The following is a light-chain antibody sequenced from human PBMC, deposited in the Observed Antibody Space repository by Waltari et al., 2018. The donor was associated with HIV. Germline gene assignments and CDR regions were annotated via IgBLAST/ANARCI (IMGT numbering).Light chain of an antibody. CDR3: CSYAGSSTYV. V-gene: IGLV2-23*02. Sequence: QSALTQPASVSGSPGQSITISGTGTSSHVGGYNYVSWYQQHPGKAPKLMIYDVSKRPSGVSNRFSGSKSGNTASLTISGLQAEDEADYYCCSYAGSSTYVFGTGTKVTVL. CDR2: DVS. J-gene: IGLJ1*01. CDR1: SSHVGGYNY.